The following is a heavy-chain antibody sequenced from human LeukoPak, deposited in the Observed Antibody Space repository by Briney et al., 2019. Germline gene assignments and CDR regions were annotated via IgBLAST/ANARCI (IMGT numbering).Heavy chain of an antibody. CDR1: GFTFSNAW. Sequence: VGSLRLSCAASGFTFSNAWMSWVRQAPGKGLEWVGRIKSKTDGGTTDYAAPVKGRFTISRDDSKNTLYLQMNSLKTEDTAVYYCTTYDSSGYSPFDYWGQGTLVTVSS. D-gene: IGHD3-22*01. V-gene: IGHV3-15*01. J-gene: IGHJ4*02. CDR2: IKSKTDGGTT. CDR3: TTYDSSGYSPFDY.